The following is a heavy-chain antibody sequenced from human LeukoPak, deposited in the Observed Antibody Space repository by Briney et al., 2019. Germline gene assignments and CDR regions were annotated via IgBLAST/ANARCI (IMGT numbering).Heavy chain of an antibody. CDR2: INPNSGGT. J-gene: IGHJ5*02. CDR1: GYTFTGYY. D-gene: IGHD3-10*01. Sequence: ASVKVSCTASGYTFTGYYMHWVRQAPGQGLEWMGWINPNSGGTNYAQKFQGRVTMTRDTSISTAYMELSRLRADDTAVYYCARDSGSYYSIGWFDPSGQGTLVTVSS. CDR3: ARDSGSYYSIGWFDP. V-gene: IGHV1-2*02.